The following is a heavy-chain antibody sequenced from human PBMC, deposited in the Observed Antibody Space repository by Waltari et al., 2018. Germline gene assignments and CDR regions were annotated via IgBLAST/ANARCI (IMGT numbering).Heavy chain of an antibody. D-gene: IGHD3-10*01. V-gene: IGHV1-69*01. CDR3: ARVITMVRGVIQTAWFDP. CDR2: IIPIFGTA. CDR1: EGTFSSYA. Sequence: QVQLVQSGAEVKKPGSSVQVSCKASEGTFSSYAISWVRPDTGQGLEWMGGIIPIFGTANYAQKFQGRVTITADESTSTAYMELSSLRSEDTAVYYCARVITMVRGVIQTAWFDPWGQGTLVTVSS. J-gene: IGHJ5*02.